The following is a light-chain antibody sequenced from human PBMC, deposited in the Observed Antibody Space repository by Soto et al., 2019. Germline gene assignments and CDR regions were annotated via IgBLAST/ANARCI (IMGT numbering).Light chain of an antibody. CDR2: GAS. CDR1: QSVSSSY. J-gene: IGKJ1*01. CDR3: QQRFNWPPTWT. V-gene: IGKV3D-20*02. Sequence: EIVLTQSPGTLSLSPGERATLSCRASQSVSSSYLAWYQQKPGQAPRLLIYGASSRATGIPARFSGSGSGTEFTLTISSLQSEDFAVYYCQQRFNWPPTWTFGQGTKWIS.